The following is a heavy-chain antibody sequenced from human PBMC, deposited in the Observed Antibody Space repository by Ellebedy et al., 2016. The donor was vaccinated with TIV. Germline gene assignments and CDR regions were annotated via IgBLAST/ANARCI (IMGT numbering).Heavy chain of an antibody. CDR3: ARSVGALDY. D-gene: IGHD2-15*01. V-gene: IGHV4-61*01. CDR2: IYYSGST. J-gene: IGHJ4*02. Sequence: GSLRLXXTVSGGSVSSGSSYWSWIRQPPGKGLEWIGYIYYSGSTNYNPSLKSRVTISVDTSKNQFSLKLSSVTAADTAVYYCARSVGALDYWGQGTLVTVSS. CDR1: GGSVSSGSSY.